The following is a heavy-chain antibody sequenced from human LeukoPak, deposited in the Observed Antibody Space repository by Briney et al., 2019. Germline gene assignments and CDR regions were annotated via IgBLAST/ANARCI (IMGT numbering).Heavy chain of an antibody. J-gene: IGHJ3*02. CDR1: GFTFSSYE. Sequence: GGSLRLPCAASGFTFSSYEMNWVRQAPGKGLEWVSYISSSGSTIYYADSVKGRFTISRDNAKNSLYLQMNSLRAEDTAVYYCARDCGGGSCYGPYDAFDIWGQGTMVTVSS. V-gene: IGHV3-48*03. CDR3: ARDCGGGSCYGPYDAFDI. CDR2: ISSSGSTI. D-gene: IGHD2-15*01.